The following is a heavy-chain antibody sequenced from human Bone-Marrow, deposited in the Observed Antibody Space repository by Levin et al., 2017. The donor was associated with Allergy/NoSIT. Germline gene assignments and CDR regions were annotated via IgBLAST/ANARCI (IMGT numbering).Heavy chain of an antibody. V-gene: IGHV3-11*01. CDR1: GFTFSDYY. Sequence: GESLKISCAASGFTFSDYYMSWIRQAPGKGLEWVSYISSRAGTIYYADSVKGRFTISRDNAKNSLYLQINSLRAEDTAVYYCARSVPFDIWGQGTMVTVSS. D-gene: IGHD5/OR15-5a*01. J-gene: IGHJ3*02. CDR3: ARSVPFDI. CDR2: ISSRAGTI.